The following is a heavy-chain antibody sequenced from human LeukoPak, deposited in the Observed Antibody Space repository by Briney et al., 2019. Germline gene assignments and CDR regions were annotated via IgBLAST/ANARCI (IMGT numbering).Heavy chain of an antibody. D-gene: IGHD5-18*01. CDR2: ISDSGAHT. CDR1: GFTFSSYA. V-gene: IGHV3-23*01. J-gene: IGHJ4*02. CDR3: AKGGYGYSPFDY. Sequence: GGSLRLSCAVSGFTFSSYAMSWVRQAPGKGLEWVSAISDSGAHTYYTDSVKGRYTISRDNSKNTLHLQMNSLRAEDTAVYYCAKGGYGYSPFDYWGQGSLVTVSS.